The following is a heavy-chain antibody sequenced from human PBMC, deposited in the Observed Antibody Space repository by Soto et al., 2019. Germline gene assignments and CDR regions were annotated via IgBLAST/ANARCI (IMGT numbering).Heavy chain of an antibody. CDR1: GYTFTSYD. D-gene: IGHD6-6*01. CDR2: MNPNSGNT. J-gene: IGHJ6*02. V-gene: IGHV1-8*01. CDR3: AREGSYSSSSHCYYYGMDV. Sequence: ASVKVSCKASGYTFTSYDINWVRQATGQGLEWMGWMNPNSGNTGYAQKFQGRVTMTRNTSISTAYMELSSLRSEDTAVYYCAREGSYSSSSHCYYYGMDVWGQGTTVTVSS.